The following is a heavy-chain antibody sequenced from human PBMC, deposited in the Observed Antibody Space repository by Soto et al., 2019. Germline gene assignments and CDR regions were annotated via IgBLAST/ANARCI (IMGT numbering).Heavy chain of an antibody. J-gene: IGHJ4*02. CDR2: ISPGSDNT. CDR3: ARITLYYFDS. V-gene: IGHV3-11*05. Sequence: QVQLVESGGGLVKSGGSLRLSCAVSGFTFSDYYMNWLRQAPGKGLEWISYISPGSDNTKYADSVKGRFTISRDNAKNSLYLQMSSLRDEDTAVYYCARITLYYFDSWGQGTLVTVSS. CDR1: GFTFSDYY. D-gene: IGHD3-10*01.